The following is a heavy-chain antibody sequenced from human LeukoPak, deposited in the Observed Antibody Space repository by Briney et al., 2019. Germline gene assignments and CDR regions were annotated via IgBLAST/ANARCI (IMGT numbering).Heavy chain of an antibody. CDR2: ISAYNGNT. CDR1: GYTFTSYY. CDR3: ARRYYDSSGYGHYYYYMDV. Sequence: GASVKVSCKASGYTFTSYYMHWVRQAPGQGLEWMGWISAYNGNTNYAQKLQGRVTMTTDTSTSTAYMELRSLRSDDTAVYYCARRYYDSSGYGHYYYYMDVWGKGTTVTVSS. V-gene: IGHV1-18*04. D-gene: IGHD3-22*01. J-gene: IGHJ6*03.